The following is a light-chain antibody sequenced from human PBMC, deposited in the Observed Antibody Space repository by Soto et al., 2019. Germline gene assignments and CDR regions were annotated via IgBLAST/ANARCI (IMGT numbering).Light chain of an antibody. J-gene: IGKJ4*02. CDR1: QSVSSK. Sequence: DILMTPSPATLSLSPGERATLSSRASQSVSSKLAWYQQRRGQSPRLLIYGASSRATGIPARFSGSGSGTEFTLTISGLLSGDFAVYYCQQYDSWPPFTLGRGTKVDIK. CDR2: GAS. CDR3: QQYDSWPPFT. V-gene: IGKV3-15*01.